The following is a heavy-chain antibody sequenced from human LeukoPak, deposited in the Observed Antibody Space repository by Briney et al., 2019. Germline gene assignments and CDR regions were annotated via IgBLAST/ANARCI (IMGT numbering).Heavy chain of an antibody. V-gene: IGHV3-9*01. CDR2: ISWNSGST. J-gene: IGHJ6*02. CDR1: GFTFDDYA. D-gene: IGHD1-26*01. CDR3: AKEISGSSDYYYYGMDV. Sequence: GGSLRLSCAASGFTFDDYAMHWVRQAPGKGLEWVSGISWNSGSTGYADSVKGRFTISRDNAKNSLYLQMNSLRAEDTALYYCAKEISGSSDYYYYGMDVWGQGTTVTVSS.